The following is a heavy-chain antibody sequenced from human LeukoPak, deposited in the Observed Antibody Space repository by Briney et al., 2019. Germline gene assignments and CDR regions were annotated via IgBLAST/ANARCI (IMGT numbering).Heavy chain of an antibody. J-gene: IGHJ6*03. CDR2: IYYSGST. CDR3: AASGYSGYDYHYHYYMDV. CDR1: GGSISSYY. Sequence: SETLSLTCTVSGGSISSYYWSWIRQPPGKGLEWIGYIYYSGSTNYNPSLKSRVTISVDTSKNQFSLKLNSVTAADTAVYYCAASGYSGYDYHYHYYMDVWGKGTTVTISS. D-gene: IGHD5-12*01. V-gene: IGHV4-59*12.